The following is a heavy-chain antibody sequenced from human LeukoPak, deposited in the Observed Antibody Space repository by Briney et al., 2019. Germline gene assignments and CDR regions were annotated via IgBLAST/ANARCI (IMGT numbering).Heavy chain of an antibody. V-gene: IGHV3-49*04. J-gene: IGHJ4*02. Sequence: GALGLSFAASGFPFSYHYMDWVRPAPGKGLGWVGFIRSKAYGGTTEYAASVKGRFTISRDDTKSIAYLQMNSLKTEDTAVYYCSRAKVVLYYFDYWGQGTLVTVSS. CDR1: GFPFSYHY. CDR2: IRSKAYGGTT. CDR3: SRAKVVLYYFDY. D-gene: IGHD2-15*01.